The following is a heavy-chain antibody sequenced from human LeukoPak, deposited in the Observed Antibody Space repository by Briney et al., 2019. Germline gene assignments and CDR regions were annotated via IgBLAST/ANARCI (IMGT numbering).Heavy chain of an antibody. CDR1: GFTLSTYT. CDR3: ARDRSLVDGDYGVWFDA. Sequence: GGSLRLSCTASGFTLSTYTMNWVRQAPGKGLEWVSYISSTSTTKYYADSIKGRFTISRDNSKNSLDLQMNRLTAEDTAVYYCARDRSLVDGDYGVWFDAWGQGSLVTVSS. CDR2: ISSTSTTK. J-gene: IGHJ5*02. V-gene: IGHV3-48*04. D-gene: IGHD4-17*01.